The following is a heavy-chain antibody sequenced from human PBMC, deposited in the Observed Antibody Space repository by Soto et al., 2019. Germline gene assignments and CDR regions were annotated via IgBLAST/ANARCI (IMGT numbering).Heavy chain of an antibody. CDR2: ISAYNYNP. CDR3: ARVVGALGHGFDP. CDR1: GYTFTSYG. V-gene: IGHV1-18*01. Sequence: QVQLVQSGAEVKKPGASVKVSCKASGYTFTSYGLSWVRQAPGQGLEWMGRISAYNYNPNYAPKLQGRFTMTPDTSKSTAYMSLRSLRSDDTAVYYCARVVGALGHGFDPWGQGTLVTVSS. J-gene: IGHJ5*02. D-gene: IGHD1-26*01.